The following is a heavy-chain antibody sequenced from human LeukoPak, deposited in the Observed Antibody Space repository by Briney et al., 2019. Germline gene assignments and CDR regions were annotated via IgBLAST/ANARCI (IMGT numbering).Heavy chain of an antibody. J-gene: IGHJ4*02. CDR3: ARRDSGSRGFDS. Sequence: GGSLRLSCAASGFDFITYSMNWVRQAPGKGLEWISYISISSSTIYYADSVKGRFTVSRDNAKTSLYLQMNSLRAEDTAVYYCARRDSGSRGFDSWGQGTLVTVSS. D-gene: IGHD3-10*01. CDR1: GFDFITYS. V-gene: IGHV3-48*01. CDR2: ISISSSTI.